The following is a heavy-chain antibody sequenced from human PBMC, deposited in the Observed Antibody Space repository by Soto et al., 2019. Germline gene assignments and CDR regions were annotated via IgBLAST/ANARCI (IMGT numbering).Heavy chain of an antibody. CDR3: AKIKPSSGWSFDY. D-gene: IGHD6-19*01. Sequence: GGSLRLSCAASGFTFSRNAMSWVRQAPGKGLEWVSGISGGGGATYYADSVKGRFTISRDNAKNTLYLQMNSLRAEDTAVYYCAKIKPSSGWSFDYWGQGTLVTVSS. CDR1: GFTFSRNA. J-gene: IGHJ4*02. V-gene: IGHV3-23*01. CDR2: ISGGGGAT.